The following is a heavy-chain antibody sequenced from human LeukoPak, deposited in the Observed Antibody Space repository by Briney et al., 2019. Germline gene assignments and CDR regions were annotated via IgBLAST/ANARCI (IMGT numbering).Heavy chain of an antibody. Sequence: SVKVSGMASGGTFGSYAISWVRQAPGQGLEWMGGIIPIFGTANYAQKFQGRVTITTDESTSTAYMELSSLRSEDTAVYYCARSFATLYYYYMDVWGKGTTVTVSS. J-gene: IGHJ6*03. CDR3: ARSFATLYYYYMDV. V-gene: IGHV1-69*05. D-gene: IGHD2-15*01. CDR2: IIPIFGTA. CDR1: GGTFGSYA.